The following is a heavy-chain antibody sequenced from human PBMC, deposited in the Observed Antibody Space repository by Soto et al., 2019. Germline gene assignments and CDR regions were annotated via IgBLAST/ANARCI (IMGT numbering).Heavy chain of an antibody. CDR1: GFILRNYW. D-gene: IGHD3-16*02. J-gene: IGHJ5*02. CDR2: IKEDGSEK. Sequence: EVQLVESGGGLVQPGGSRRLSCADSGFILRNYWMSWVRQAPGMGLQWVASIKEDGSEKYYVDPVKGRFTISRENAKNSLYLQMNSPRAEDTAVYYCARYRSLDPWGQGILVTVSP. CDR3: ARYRSLDP. V-gene: IGHV3-7*03.